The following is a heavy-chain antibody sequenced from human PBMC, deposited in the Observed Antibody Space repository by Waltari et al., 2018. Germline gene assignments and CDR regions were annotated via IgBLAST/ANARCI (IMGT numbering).Heavy chain of an antibody. CDR3: ARDLSRTSWFR. D-gene: IGHD2-2*01. V-gene: IGHV4-38-2*02. CDR2: IYHSGST. J-gene: IGHJ4*02. Sequence: QVQLQESGPGLVKPSETLSLTCPVSGYSIRSGYSWGWIRQPPGKGLEWIGSIYHSGSTYYNPSLKSRVTISVDTSKNQFSLKLSSVTAADTAVYYCARDLSRTSWFRWGQGTLVTVSS. CDR1: GYSIRSGYS.